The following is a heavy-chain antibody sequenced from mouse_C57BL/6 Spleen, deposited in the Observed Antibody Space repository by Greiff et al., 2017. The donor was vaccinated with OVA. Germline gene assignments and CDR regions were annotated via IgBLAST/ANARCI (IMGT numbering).Heavy chain of an antibody. D-gene: IGHD3-2*02. CDR1: GYTFTSYW. CDR3: AREGDSSGWGGY. CDR2: IDPSDSET. Sequence: VQLQQPGAELVRPGSSVKLSCKASGYTFTSYWMHWVKQRPIQGLEWIGNIDPSDSETHYNQKFKDKATLTVDKSSSTAYMQLSSLTSEDSAVYYCAREGDSSGWGGYGGQGTTLTVSS. J-gene: IGHJ2*01. V-gene: IGHV1-52*01.